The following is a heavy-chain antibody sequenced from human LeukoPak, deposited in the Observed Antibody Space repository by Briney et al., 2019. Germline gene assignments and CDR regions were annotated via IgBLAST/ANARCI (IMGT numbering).Heavy chain of an antibody. CDR3: ARVPIAARPWWFDP. CDR1: GFTFSSYS. CDR2: ISSSSYI. V-gene: IGHV3-21*01. Sequence: GGSLRLSCAASGFTFSSYSMNWVRQAPGKGLEWVSSISSSSYIYYADSVKGRFTISRDNAKNSLFLHMNSLRAEDTAVYYCARVPIAARPWWFDPWGQGTLVTVSS. D-gene: IGHD6-6*01. J-gene: IGHJ5*02.